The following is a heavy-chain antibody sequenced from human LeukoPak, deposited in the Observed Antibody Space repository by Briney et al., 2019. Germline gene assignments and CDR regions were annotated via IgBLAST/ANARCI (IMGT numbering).Heavy chain of an antibody. CDR3: ARDKNPYYYYMDV. Sequence: PGGSLRLSCAASGFTFSSYAMHWVRQAPGKGLEWVAVISYDGSNKYYADSVKGRFTISRDNSKNTLYLQMNSLRAEDTAVYYCARDKNPYYYYMDVWGKGTTVTVSS. CDR1: GFTFSSYA. CDR2: ISYDGSNK. V-gene: IGHV3-30*07. J-gene: IGHJ6*03.